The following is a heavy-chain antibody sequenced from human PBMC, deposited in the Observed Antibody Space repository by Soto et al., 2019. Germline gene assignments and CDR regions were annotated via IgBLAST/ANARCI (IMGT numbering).Heavy chain of an antibody. CDR1: GFTFSSYA. J-gene: IGHJ6*02. V-gene: IGHV3-30-3*01. D-gene: IGHD1-1*01. CDR2: ISYDGSNK. CDR3: ARDLGTSGSSVHYYYYGMDV. Sequence: GVLRLSCAASGFTFSSYAMHWVRQAPGKGLEWVAVISYDGSNKYYADSVKGRFTISRDNSKNTLYLQMNSLRAEDTAVYYCARDLGTSGSSVHYYYYGMDVWGQGTTVTVSS.